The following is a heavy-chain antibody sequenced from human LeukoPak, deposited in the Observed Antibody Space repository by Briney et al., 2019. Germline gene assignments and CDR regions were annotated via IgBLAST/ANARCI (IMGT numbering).Heavy chain of an antibody. CDR1: GYTFTGYY. D-gene: IGHD1-26*01. CDR3: ARAKVGATPFDY. Sequence: GSAVKVSCKASGYTFTGYYMHWVRQAPGQGLEWMGRINPNSGGTNYAQKFQGRVTMTRDTSISTAYMELSRLRSDDTAVYYCARAKVGATPFDYWGQGTLVTVSS. J-gene: IGHJ4*02. V-gene: IGHV1-2*06. CDR2: INPNSGGT.